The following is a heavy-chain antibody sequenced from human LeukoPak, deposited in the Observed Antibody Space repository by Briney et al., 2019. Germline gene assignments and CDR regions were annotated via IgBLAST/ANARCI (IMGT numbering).Heavy chain of an antibody. V-gene: IGHV3-23*01. D-gene: IGHD5-12*01. CDR2: ISGSGGST. CDR1: GFTFSSYG. Sequence: GGSLRLSCAASGFTFSSYGMSWVRQAPGKGLEWVSAISGSGGSTYYADSVKGRFTISRDNSKNTLYLQMNSLRAEDTAVYYCAKISGYDFYYYYYMDVWGKGTTVTISS. J-gene: IGHJ6*03. CDR3: AKISGYDFYYYYYMDV.